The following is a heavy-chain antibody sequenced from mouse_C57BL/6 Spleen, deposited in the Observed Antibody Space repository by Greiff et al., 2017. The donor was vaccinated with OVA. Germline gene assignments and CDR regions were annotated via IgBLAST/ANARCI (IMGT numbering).Heavy chain of an antibody. J-gene: IGHJ4*01. CDR3: ARGGYGNYNCAMDY. V-gene: IGHV1-52*01. CDR1: GYTFTSYW. D-gene: IGHD2-10*02. Sequence: VQLQQPGAELVRPGSSVKLSCKASGYTFTSYWMPWVKQRPIQGLEWIGNIDPSDSETHYNQKFKDKATLTVDKSSSTSYMQLSRLTSEDSAVYNCARGGYGNYNCAMDYWGQGTSVTVSS. CDR2: IDPSDSET.